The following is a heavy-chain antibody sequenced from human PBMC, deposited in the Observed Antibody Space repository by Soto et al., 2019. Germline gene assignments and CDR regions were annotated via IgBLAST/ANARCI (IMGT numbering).Heavy chain of an antibody. J-gene: IGHJ4*02. D-gene: IGHD2-15*01. V-gene: IGHV3-23*01. CDR2: ISGSGGST. CDR3: AGSLVASMCAN. CDR1: GFTFSSYV. Sequence: GRSLRLSCAASGFTFSSYVMSWVRQAPGKGLEWVSTISGSGGSTYSADSVKGLFTISRDNSKNTLYLQMNSLSAEDTAIYYCAGSLVASMCANGGQVNLVTVSS.